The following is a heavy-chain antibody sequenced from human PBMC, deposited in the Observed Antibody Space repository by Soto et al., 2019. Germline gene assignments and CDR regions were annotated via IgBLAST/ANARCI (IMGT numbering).Heavy chain of an antibody. D-gene: IGHD6-6*01. CDR2: ISSSSSTI. J-gene: IGHJ4*02. CDR1: EFTFSSYS. CDR3: ARDISLLASSSSAYSVY. Sequence: PSLTRAASEFTFSSYSMNWVRQAPGKGLEWVSYISSSSSTIYYADSVKGRFTISRDNAKNSLYLQMNSLRDEDTAVYYCARDISLLASSSSAYSVYRGEGT. V-gene: IGHV3-48*02.